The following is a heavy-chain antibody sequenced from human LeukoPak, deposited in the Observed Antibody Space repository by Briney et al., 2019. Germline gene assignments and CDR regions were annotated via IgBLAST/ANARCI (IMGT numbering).Heavy chain of an antibody. CDR3: ARDLGYDSSGDYYAYFQL. V-gene: IGHV4-59*12. CDR2: IYYSGST. CDR1: GGSISSYY. Sequence: SETLSLTCTVSGGSISSYYWSWIRQPPGKGLEWIGYIYYSGSTNYNPSLKSRVTISVDTSKNQFSLKLRSVTAADTAVYYCARDLGYDSSGDYYAYFQLWGQGTRLTVSS. D-gene: IGHD3-22*01. J-gene: IGHJ1*01.